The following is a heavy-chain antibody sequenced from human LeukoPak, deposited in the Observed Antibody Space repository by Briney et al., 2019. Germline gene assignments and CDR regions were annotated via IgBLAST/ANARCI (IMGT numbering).Heavy chain of an antibody. CDR1: GFTFSSYA. CDR3: ASQTGNGYNWGLGYFDY. D-gene: IGHD5-24*01. J-gene: IGHJ4*02. CDR2: ISGSGGST. Sequence: GGSLRLSCAASGFTFSSYAMSWVRQAPGKGLEWVSAISGSGGSTYYADSVKGRFTISRDNSKNTLYLQMNSLRAEDTAVYYCASQTGNGYNWGLGYFDYWGQGTLVTVSS. V-gene: IGHV3-23*01.